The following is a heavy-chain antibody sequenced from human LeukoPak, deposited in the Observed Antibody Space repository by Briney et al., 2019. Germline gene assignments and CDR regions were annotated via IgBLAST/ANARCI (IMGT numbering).Heavy chain of an antibody. Sequence: ASVKVSCKASGYTFTGYYMHWVRQAPGQGLEWMGWINPNSGGTNYAQKFQGRVTMTRDTSITTAYMELSGLRSDDTAVYYCARDHVGDDAFDIWGQGTMVTVSS. CDR1: GYTFTGYY. J-gene: IGHJ3*02. CDR2: INPNSGGT. D-gene: IGHD1-26*01. V-gene: IGHV1-2*02. CDR3: ARDHVGDDAFDI.